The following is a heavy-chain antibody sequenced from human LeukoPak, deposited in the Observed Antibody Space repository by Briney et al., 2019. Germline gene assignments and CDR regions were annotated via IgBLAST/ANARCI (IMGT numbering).Heavy chain of an antibody. CDR2: ISGSGGST. V-gene: IGHV3-23*01. CDR3: AKDPYSSRSIA. Sequence: GGSLRLSCAASGLTFSSYAMSWVRQAPGKGLEWVSAISGSGGSTYYADSVKGRFTISRDNSKNTLYLQMNSLRAEDTAVYYCAKDPYSSRSIAWGQGTLVTVSS. D-gene: IGHD6-13*01. CDR1: GLTFSSYA. J-gene: IGHJ5*02.